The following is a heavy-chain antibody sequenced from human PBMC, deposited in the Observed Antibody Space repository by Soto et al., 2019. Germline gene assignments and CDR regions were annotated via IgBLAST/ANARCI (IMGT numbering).Heavy chain of an antibody. V-gene: IGHV1-3*01. CDR1: GYIFTDYY. D-gene: IGHD3-22*01. Sequence: ASVKVSCKASGYIFTDYYMHWVRQAPGQRLEWMGWINAGNGNTKYSQKFQGRVTLTGDTSASTASMELSGLRSADTAVYYCARVVPLYDRTSPLDYWGQGTLVTVSS. J-gene: IGHJ4*02. CDR2: INAGNGNT. CDR3: ARVVPLYDRTSPLDY.